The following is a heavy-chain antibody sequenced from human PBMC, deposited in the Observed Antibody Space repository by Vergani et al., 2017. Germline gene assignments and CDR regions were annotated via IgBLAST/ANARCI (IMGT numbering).Heavy chain of an antibody. CDR2: INYSENT. CDR1: FVSIRNLY. D-gene: IGHD6-19*01. CDR3: ASDTHSGQRADR. J-gene: IGHJ5*02. Sequence: QVQLQESGPGLVKSSGTLSLTCSDSFVSIRNLYCTWIRQPPGKGLGCIGPINYSENTTNNPTLKTRVTISVDTSKNQFSLTLTSVTATDTAVYYCASDTHSGQRADRWGQGILVTVTS. V-gene: IGHV4-59*11.